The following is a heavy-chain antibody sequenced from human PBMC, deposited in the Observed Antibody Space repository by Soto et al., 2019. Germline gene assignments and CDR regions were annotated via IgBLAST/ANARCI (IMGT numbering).Heavy chain of an antibody. D-gene: IGHD1-1*01. V-gene: IGHV1-69*08. Sequence: QVQLVQSGAEVKKPGSSVKVSCKASGGTFSSYTISWVRQAPGQGLEWMGRIIPILGIANYAQKFQGRVTITADKSTSTAYMELSRLRSEDTAVYYCARETTHAGFDPWGQGTLVTVSS. J-gene: IGHJ5*02. CDR1: GGTFSSYT. CDR2: IIPILGIA. CDR3: ARETTHAGFDP.